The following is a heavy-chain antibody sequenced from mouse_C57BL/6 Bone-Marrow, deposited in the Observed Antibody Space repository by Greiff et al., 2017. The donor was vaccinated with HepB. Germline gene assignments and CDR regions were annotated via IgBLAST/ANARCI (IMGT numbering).Heavy chain of an antibody. V-gene: IGHV1-22*01. Sequence: EVQVVESGPELVKPGASVKMSCKASGYTFTDYNMHWVKQSHGKSLEWIGYINPNNGGTSYNQKFKGKATLTVNKSSSTAYMELRSLTSEDSAVYYCARDGYLVVAGAMDYWGQGTSVTVSS. D-gene: IGHD1-1*01. CDR2: INPNNGGT. CDR3: ARDGYLVVAGAMDY. CDR1: GYTFTDYN. J-gene: IGHJ4*01.